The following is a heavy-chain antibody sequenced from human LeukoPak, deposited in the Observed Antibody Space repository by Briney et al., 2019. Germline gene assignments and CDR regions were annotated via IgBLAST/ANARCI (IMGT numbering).Heavy chain of an antibody. CDR3: ARVAGSIDY. Sequence: ASVKVSCKASGYTFTAYDINWVRQATGQGLEWMGWMNLKSGYTGYAQKFQGRVTITRDTSTSTVYMELSSLRSEDTAVYYCARVAGSIDYWGQGTLVTVSS. V-gene: IGHV1-8*03. D-gene: IGHD1-26*01. CDR1: GYTFTAYD. CDR2: MNLKSGYT. J-gene: IGHJ4*02.